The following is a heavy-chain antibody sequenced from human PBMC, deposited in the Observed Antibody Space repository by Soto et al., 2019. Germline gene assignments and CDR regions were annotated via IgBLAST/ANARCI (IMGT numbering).Heavy chain of an antibody. CDR1: GGSFSGYY. CDR3: ASRPRYSYGYYYYGMDV. V-gene: IGHV4-34*01. J-gene: IGHJ6*02. D-gene: IGHD5-18*01. Sequence: SETLSLTCAVYGGSFSGYYWSWIRQPPGKGLEWIGEINHSGSTNYNPSLKSRVTISVDTSKNQFSLKLSSVTAADTAVYYCASRPRYSYGYYYYGMDVWGQGTTVTVSS. CDR2: INHSGST.